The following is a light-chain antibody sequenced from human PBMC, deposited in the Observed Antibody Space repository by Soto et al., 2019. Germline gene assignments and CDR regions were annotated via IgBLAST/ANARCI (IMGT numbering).Light chain of an antibody. Sequence: EIVLTQSPGTLSLSPGETATLSCRASQRVIGSYLAWYQQKPGQAPRLLIYGASSRPTGIPDRFSGSGSGTDFTLTISRLEPEDFAVYYCQQYVSSQFTFXPGTKVDIK. CDR3: QQYVSSQFT. CDR1: QRVIGSY. V-gene: IGKV3-20*01. CDR2: GAS. J-gene: IGKJ3*01.